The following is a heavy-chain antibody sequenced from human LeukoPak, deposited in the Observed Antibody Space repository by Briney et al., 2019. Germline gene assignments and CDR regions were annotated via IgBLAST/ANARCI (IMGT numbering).Heavy chain of an antibody. CDR2: ISYDGSNK. J-gene: IGHJ3*02. D-gene: IGHD3-10*01. CDR3: ARAGLLWFGELFSAFDI. CDR1: GFTFSSYA. Sequence: GRSLRLSCAASGFTFSSYAMHWVRQAPGKGLEWVAVISYDGSNKYYADSVKSRFTIPRDNSKNTLYLQMNSLRAEDTAVYYCARAGLLWFGELFSAFDIWGQGTMVTVSS. V-gene: IGHV3-30*04.